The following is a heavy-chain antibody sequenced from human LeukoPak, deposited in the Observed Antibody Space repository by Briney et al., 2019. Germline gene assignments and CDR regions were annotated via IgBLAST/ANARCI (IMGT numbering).Heavy chain of an antibody. J-gene: IGHJ4*02. V-gene: IGHV3-20*04. CDR3: ARDSTDCSSTSCYDLSFDY. CDR1: GFTFDDYG. D-gene: IGHD2-2*01. Sequence: PGGSLRLSCAASGFTFDDYGMSWVRQAPGKGLEWVSGINWNGGSTGYADSVKGRFTISRDNAKNSLYLQMNSLRAEDTALYYCARDSTDCSSTSCYDLSFDYWGQGTLVTVSS. CDR2: INWNGGST.